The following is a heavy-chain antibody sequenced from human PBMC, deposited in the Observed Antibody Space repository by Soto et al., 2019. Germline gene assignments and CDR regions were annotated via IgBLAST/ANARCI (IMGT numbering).Heavy chain of an antibody. V-gene: IGHV5-10-1*03. CDR1: GYSFAGYW. Sequence: EVRLEQSGAEVKKSGESLTISCKGYGYSFAGYWITWVRQKPGKGLEWMGRIDPSDSQTYYSPSFRGHVTISATKSITTVFLQWSSLRASDTAMYYCARQIYDSDTGPNFKYYFDSWGQGTPVTVSS. D-gene: IGHD3-22*01. CDR2: IDPSDSQT. CDR3: ARQIYDSDTGPNFKYYFDS. J-gene: IGHJ4*02.